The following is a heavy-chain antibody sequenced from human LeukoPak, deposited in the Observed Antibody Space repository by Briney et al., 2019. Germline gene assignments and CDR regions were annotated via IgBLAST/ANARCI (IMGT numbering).Heavy chain of an antibody. CDR2: IYHSGST. Sequence: SETLSLTCTVSGYSISSGYYWGWIRQPPGKGLEWIGSIYHSGSTYYNPSLKSRVTISVDTSKNQFSLKLSSVTAADTAVYYCARDYSSSWFSFDYWGQGTLVTVSS. V-gene: IGHV4-38-2*02. J-gene: IGHJ4*02. CDR3: ARDYSSSWFSFDY. CDR1: GYSISSGYY. D-gene: IGHD6-13*01.